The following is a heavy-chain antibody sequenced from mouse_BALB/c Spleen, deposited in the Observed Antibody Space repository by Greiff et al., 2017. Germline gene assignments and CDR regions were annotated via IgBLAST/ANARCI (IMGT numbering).Heavy chain of an antibody. V-gene: IGHV10-1*02. CDR1: GFTFNTYA. D-gene: IGHD1-1*01. CDR3: VRHGGYYGSSFYYYAMDY. CDR2: IRSKSNNYAT. Sequence: EVKLMESGGGLVQPKGSLKLSCAASGFTFNTYAMNWVRQAPGKGLEWVARIRSKSNNYATYYADSVKDRFTISRDDSQSMLYLQMNNLKTEDTAMYYCVRHGGYYGSSFYYYAMDYWGQGTSVTVSS. J-gene: IGHJ4*01.